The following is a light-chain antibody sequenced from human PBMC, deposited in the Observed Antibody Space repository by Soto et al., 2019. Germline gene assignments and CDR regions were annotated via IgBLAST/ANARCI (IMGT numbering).Light chain of an antibody. V-gene: IGLV2-14*01. J-gene: IGLJ1*01. CDR3: SSFTGSFTQV. CDR2: EVT. CDR1: SSDIGSYDY. Sequence: QSVLTQPASVSGSPGQSITISCTGTSSDIGSYDYVSWYQQHPGKAPNLIIYEVTDRPSGVSNRFSGSKSGNTASLTISGLRPGDEADYYCSSFTGSFTQVFGTGTKVTVL.